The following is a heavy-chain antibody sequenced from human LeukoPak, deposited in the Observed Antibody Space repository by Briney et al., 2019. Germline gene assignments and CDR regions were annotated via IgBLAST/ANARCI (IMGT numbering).Heavy chain of an antibody. Sequence: GGSLRLSCAASGFTFSTYAMSWVRQAPGKGLEWVSAISGSGGKTYYADSVKGRFTISRDDSKNTLYLQMNSLRAEDTAVYYCARGLRYFDWCNDYWGQGTLVTVSS. J-gene: IGHJ4*02. D-gene: IGHD3-9*01. CDR2: ISGSGGKT. V-gene: IGHV3-23*01. CDR1: GFTFSTYA. CDR3: ARGLRYFDWCNDY.